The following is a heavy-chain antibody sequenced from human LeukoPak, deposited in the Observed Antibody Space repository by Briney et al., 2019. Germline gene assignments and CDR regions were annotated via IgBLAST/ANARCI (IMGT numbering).Heavy chain of an antibody. V-gene: IGHV3-21*01. D-gene: IGHD6-13*01. J-gene: IGHJ5*02. CDR3: AKGYGLQLVNNWFDP. Sequence: GGSLRLSCAASGFTFSSYSMNWVRQAPGKGLEWASSISSSSSYIYYADSVKGRFTISRDNAKNSLYLQMNSLRAEDTAVYYCAKGYGLQLVNNWFDPWGQGTLVTVSS. CDR2: ISSSSSYI. CDR1: GFTFSSYS.